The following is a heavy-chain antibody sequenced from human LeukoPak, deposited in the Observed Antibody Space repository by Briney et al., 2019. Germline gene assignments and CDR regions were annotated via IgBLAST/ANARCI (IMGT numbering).Heavy chain of an antibody. J-gene: IGHJ3*02. Sequence: PSETLSLTCTVSGDSISSSSYYWGWIRQPPGKELEWIGSIYYSGSTYYNPSLDSRVTISVDTSKNQFSLKLSSVTAADTAVYYCARDYLGGNPDPFDIWGQGTMVTVSS. D-gene: IGHD4-23*01. CDR3: ARDYLGGNPDPFDI. V-gene: IGHV4-39*07. CDR2: IYYSGST. CDR1: GDSISSSSYY.